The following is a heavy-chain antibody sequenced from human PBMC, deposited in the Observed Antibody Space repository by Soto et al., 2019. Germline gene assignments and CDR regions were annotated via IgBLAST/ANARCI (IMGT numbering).Heavy chain of an antibody. D-gene: IGHD3-3*01. V-gene: IGHV4-31*03. Sequence: SETLSLTCTVSGGSISSGGYYWSWIRQHPGKGLEWIGYIYYSGSTYYNPSLKSRVTISVDTSKNQFSLKLSSVTAADTAVYYCARASGRVFGVAQLGYWGQGTLVTVSS. CDR2: IYYSGST. CDR3: ARASGRVFGVAQLGY. CDR1: GGSISSGGYY. J-gene: IGHJ4*02.